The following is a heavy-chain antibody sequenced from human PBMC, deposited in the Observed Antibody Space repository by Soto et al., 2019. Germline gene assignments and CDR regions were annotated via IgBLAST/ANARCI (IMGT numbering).Heavy chain of an antibody. CDR2: ISGSGGST. V-gene: IGHV3-23*01. Sequence: EVQLLESGGGLVQPGGSLRLSCAASGFTFSIYAMSWVRQAPGKGLDWVSAISGSGGSTYFADSVKGRFTISRDNSKNTLYLQMNSLRAEDTAVYYCAKLPDSSGLSYWGQGTLVTVSS. D-gene: IGHD3-22*01. J-gene: IGHJ4*02. CDR3: AKLPDSSGLSY. CDR1: GFTFSIYA.